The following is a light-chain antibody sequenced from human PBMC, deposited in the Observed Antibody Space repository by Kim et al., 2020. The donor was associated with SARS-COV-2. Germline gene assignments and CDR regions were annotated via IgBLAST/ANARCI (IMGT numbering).Light chain of an antibody. Sequence: GQSITIAGTGTSSDVGNYNLVSWYHHHPGKAPKLIIYEVNKWPSGVSNRFSGSKSGNTASLTISGLQAEDEADYFCCSYAGSSTVIFGGGTQLTVL. CDR1: SSDVGNYNL. V-gene: IGLV2-23*02. CDR2: EVN. CDR3: CSYAGSSTVI. J-gene: IGLJ2*01.